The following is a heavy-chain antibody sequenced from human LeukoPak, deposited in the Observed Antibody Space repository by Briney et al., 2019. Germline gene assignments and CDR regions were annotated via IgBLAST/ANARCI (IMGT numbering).Heavy chain of an antibody. J-gene: IGHJ4*02. CDR3: ANQPYDFWSGYLTH. Sequence: SGPTLVKPSETLSLTCTVSGGSISSYYWSWIRQPPGKGLEWIGYIYYSGSTNYNPSLKSRVTISVDTSKNQFSLKLSSVTAADTAVYYCANQPYDFWSGYLTHWGQGTLVTVSS. D-gene: IGHD3-3*01. V-gene: IGHV4-59*08. CDR1: GGSISSYY. CDR2: IYYSGST.